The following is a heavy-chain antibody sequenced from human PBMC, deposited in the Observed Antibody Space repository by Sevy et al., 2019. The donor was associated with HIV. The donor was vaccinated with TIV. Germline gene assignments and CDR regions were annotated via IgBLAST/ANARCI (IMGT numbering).Heavy chain of an antibody. CDR3: ARTSSYGSGNYFDY. CDR1: GYTFTIYG. Sequence: ASVKVSCKASGYTFTIYGISWVRQAPEQGLEWMGWISAYSGNTNYAQKLQGRVTMTTDTSTTTAYMELRSLRFDDTAVYYCARTSSYGSGNYFDYWGQRTLVTVSS. J-gene: IGHJ4*02. CDR2: ISAYSGNT. V-gene: IGHV1-18*01. D-gene: IGHD3-10*01.